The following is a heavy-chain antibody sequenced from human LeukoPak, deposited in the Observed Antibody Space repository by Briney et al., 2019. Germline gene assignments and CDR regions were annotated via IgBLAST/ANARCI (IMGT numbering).Heavy chain of an antibody. V-gene: IGHV4-4*07. CDR2: IYTSGST. CDR3: AREGSSWYNVYFDY. Sequence: SETLSLTCTVSGGSISSHYWSWIRQPAGKGLEWIGRIYTSGSTNYNPSLKSRVAMSVDTSKNQFSLKLSSVTAADTAVYYCAREGSSWYNVYFDYWGQGTLVTVSS. CDR1: GGSISSHY. J-gene: IGHJ4*02. D-gene: IGHD6-13*01.